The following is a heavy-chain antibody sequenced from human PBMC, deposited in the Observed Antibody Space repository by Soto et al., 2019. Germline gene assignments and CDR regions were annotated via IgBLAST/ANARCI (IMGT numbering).Heavy chain of an antibody. CDR2: VITLFGTA. D-gene: IGHD4-17*01. J-gene: IGHJ4*02. V-gene: IGHV1-69*01. CDR3: AREVGYGDFSAALLD. CDR1: GGTFSSHS. Sequence: VQLMQSGAEVKKPGSSVKVSCKASGGTFSSHSINWVRQAPGQGLEWMGGVITLFGTANYAQNFQGRVTITADHSTSAAYMELNNLRSDDTAVYYCAREVGYGDFSAALLDWGQGTLVTVSS.